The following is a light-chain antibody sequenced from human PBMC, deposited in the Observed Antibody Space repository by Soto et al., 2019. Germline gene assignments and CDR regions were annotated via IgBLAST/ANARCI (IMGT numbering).Light chain of an antibody. Sequence: EIVLTQSPATLSLSPGERATLSCRASHSVSTSLAWYQQKPGQAPRLLINDASNRATGVPARFSGSGSGTDFTLIIGSLEPEDFAVYYCQQRSTWPPFTFGPGTKVDIK. V-gene: IGKV3-11*01. CDR2: DAS. CDR3: QQRSTWPPFT. CDR1: HSVSTS. J-gene: IGKJ3*01.